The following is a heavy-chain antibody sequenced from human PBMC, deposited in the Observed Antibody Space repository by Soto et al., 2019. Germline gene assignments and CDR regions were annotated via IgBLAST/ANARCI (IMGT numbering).Heavy chain of an antibody. D-gene: IGHD5-12*01. V-gene: IGHV1-69*04. CDR2: IIPILGIA. J-gene: IGHJ3*02. CDR3: ARDRKVATISDAFDI. Sequence: ASVKVSCKASGGTFSTSTFTWVRQAPGQGLEWMGRIIPILGIANYAQKFQGRVTITADKSTSTAYMELSSLRSEDTAVYYCARDRKVATISDAFDIWGQGTMVTVSS. CDR1: GGTFSTST.